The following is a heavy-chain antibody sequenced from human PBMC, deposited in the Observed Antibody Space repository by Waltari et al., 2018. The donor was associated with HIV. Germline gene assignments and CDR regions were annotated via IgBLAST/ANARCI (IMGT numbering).Heavy chain of an antibody. CDR2: ISYDGNNK. J-gene: IGHJ6*02. D-gene: IGHD4-17*01. CDR1: GFTFSSYG. Sequence: QVQLVESGGGVVQPGRSLRLSCAASGFTFSSYGMHWVRQAPGKGLEWVVVISYDGNNKYYADSVKGRFTIYRDNSKNTLYLQMNSLRAEDTAVYYCAKDRHGVTIYGMDVWGQGTTVTVSS. V-gene: IGHV3-30*18. CDR3: AKDRHGVTIYGMDV.